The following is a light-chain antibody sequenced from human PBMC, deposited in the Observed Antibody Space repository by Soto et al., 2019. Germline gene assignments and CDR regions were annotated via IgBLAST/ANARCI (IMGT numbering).Light chain of an antibody. V-gene: IGKV1-6*02. CDR1: QGIRND. CDR2: AAS. Sequence: AIQMTQSPSSLSASVGDSVTITCRASQGIRNDLGWYQQKPGKAPKLLIYAASSLQSGVPSRFSGSGPGTDFTLTISSLQPEDFATYYCLQDYNYPLTFGGGTKVDIK. CDR3: LQDYNYPLT. J-gene: IGKJ4*01.